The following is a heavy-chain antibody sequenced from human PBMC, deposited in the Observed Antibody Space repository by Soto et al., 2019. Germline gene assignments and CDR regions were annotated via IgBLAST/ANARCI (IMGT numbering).Heavy chain of an antibody. V-gene: IGHV3-30*18. Sequence: AGGSLRLSCAASGFTFSSYGMHWVRQAPGKGLEWVAVISYDGSNKYYADSVKGRFTISRDNSKNTLYLQMSSLRAEDTAVYYCVKDGSSGWPYYYGMDVWGQGTMVTVSS. D-gene: IGHD6-19*01. CDR2: ISYDGSNK. CDR3: VKDGSSGWPYYYGMDV. J-gene: IGHJ6*02. CDR1: GFTFSSYG.